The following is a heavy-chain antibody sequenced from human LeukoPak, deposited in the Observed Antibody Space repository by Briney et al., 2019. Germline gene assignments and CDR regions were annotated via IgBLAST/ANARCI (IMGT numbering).Heavy chain of an antibody. CDR1: GYTFTSYG. J-gene: IGHJ6*02. Sequence: ASVKVSRKASGYTFTSYGISWVRQAPGQGLEWMGWISAYNGNTNYAQKFQGRVTMTRDTSISTAYMELSRLRSDDTAVYYCARLGLGCSGGSCSSKGMDVWGQGTTVTVSS. CDR3: ARLGLGCSGGSCSSKGMDV. V-gene: IGHV1-18*01. CDR2: ISAYNGNT. D-gene: IGHD2-15*01.